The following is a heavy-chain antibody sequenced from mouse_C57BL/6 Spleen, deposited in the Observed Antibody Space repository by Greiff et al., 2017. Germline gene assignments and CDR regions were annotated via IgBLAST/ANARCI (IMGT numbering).Heavy chain of an antibody. J-gene: IGHJ4*01. V-gene: IGHV5-17*01. D-gene: IGHD1-1*01. Sequence: EVQGVESGGGLVKPGGSLKLSCAASGFTFSDYGMHWVRQAPEKGLEWVAYISSGSSTIYYADTVKGRFTISRDNAKNTLFLQMTSLRSEDTAMYYCARPGVTTVVEYYAMDYWGQGTSVTVSS. CDR3: ARPGVTTVVEYYAMDY. CDR2: ISSGSSTI. CDR1: GFTFSDYG.